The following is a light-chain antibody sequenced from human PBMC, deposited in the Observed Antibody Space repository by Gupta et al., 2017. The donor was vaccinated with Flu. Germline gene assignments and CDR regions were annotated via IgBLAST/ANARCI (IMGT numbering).Light chain of an antibody. CDR2: RNN. CDR3: AAWDDSLTGL. CDR1: SSNIGTNY. V-gene: IGLV1-47*01. Sequence: ASGTPGQRVTISCSGSSSNIGTNYVYWYQQFPGTAPKLLIYRNNQRPSGVPDRFSGSKAGTSASLAISGLRSEDEADYYCAAWDDSLTGLFGGGTRLTVL. J-gene: IGLJ3*02.